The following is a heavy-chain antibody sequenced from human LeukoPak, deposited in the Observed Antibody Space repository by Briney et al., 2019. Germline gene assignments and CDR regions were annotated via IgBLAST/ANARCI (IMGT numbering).Heavy chain of an antibody. J-gene: IGHJ4*02. CDR1: GCTFSSYW. CDR3: AREEVAAFDY. Sequence: GGSLRLSCAASGCTFSSYWMSWVRQAPGKGLEWVANIKQDGSEKYYVDSVKGRFTISRDNAKNSLYLQMNSLRAEDTAVYYCAREEVAAFDYWGQGTLVTVSS. V-gene: IGHV3-7*01. CDR2: IKQDGSEK. D-gene: IGHD2-15*01.